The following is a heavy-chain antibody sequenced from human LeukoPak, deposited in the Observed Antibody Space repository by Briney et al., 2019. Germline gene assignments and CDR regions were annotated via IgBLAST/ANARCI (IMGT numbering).Heavy chain of an antibody. Sequence: GSLRLSCAASGITFSSYEMNWVRQAPGKGLEWVSYISSSGSTVYYADSVKGRFTISRDNAKNSLYLQMNSLRAEDTAVYYCARGGIAVAQPIDYWGQGTLVTVSS. D-gene: IGHD6-19*01. CDR2: ISSSGSTV. CDR3: ARGGIAVAQPIDY. V-gene: IGHV3-48*03. J-gene: IGHJ4*02. CDR1: GITFSSYE.